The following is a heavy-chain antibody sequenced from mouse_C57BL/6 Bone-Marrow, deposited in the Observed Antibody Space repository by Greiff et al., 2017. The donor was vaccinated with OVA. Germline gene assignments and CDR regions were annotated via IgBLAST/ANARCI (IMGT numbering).Heavy chain of an antibody. V-gene: IGHV1-82*01. CDR3: ARTDSYGSDY. Sequence: VKLQESGPELVKPGASVKISCKASGYAFSSSWMNWVKQRPGKGLEWIGRIYPGDGDTNYNGKFKGKATLTADKSSSTAYMQLSSLTSEDSAVYFCARTDSYGSDYWGQGTTLTVSS. CDR1: GYAFSSSW. J-gene: IGHJ2*01. CDR2: IYPGDGDT. D-gene: IGHD1-1*01.